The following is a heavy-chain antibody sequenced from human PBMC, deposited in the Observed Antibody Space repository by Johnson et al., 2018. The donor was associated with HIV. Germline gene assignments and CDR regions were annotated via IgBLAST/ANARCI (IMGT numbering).Heavy chain of an antibody. V-gene: IGHV3-30*03. Sequence: QVQLVESGGGVVQPGRSLRLSCAASGFTFSSYGMHWVRQAPGKGLEWVAVISYDGSNKYYADSVKGRFTISRDNSKNTLYLQMNSLRAEDTALYYCARSHRPYSYAGGAAFDIWGQGTVVTVSS. D-gene: IGHD5-18*01. CDR1: GFTFSSYG. CDR2: ISYDGSNK. J-gene: IGHJ3*02. CDR3: ARSHRPYSYAGGAAFDI.